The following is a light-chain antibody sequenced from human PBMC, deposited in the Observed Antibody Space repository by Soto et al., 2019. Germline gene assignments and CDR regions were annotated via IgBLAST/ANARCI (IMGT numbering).Light chain of an antibody. CDR2: DVN. J-gene: IGLJ2*01. CDR3: SSFTSYSTLV. V-gene: IGLV2-14*03. Sequence: QSALTQPASVSGSPGQSITISCTGTSRDVGGYSYVSWYQQHPGKAPKLMIYDVNNRPSGVSDRFSGSKSGNTASLTISGLQAEDESDYYCSSFTSYSTLVFGGGTKLTFL. CDR1: SRDVGGYSY.